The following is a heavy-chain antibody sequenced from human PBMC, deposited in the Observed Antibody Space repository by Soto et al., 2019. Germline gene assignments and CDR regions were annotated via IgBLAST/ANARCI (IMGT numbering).Heavy chain of an antibody. CDR2: MFYSGLT. Sequence: SETLSLTCSVSGYSVSSSDYYWAWIRQPPGKGLEWIGSMFYSGLTYYNPSLKSRVTLSVDTSKNQFSVRLNSVTAADTAVYYCAPLSVSLSGPYGIHVWGQGTTVRVSS. D-gene: IGHD2-15*01. J-gene: IGHJ6*02. V-gene: IGHV4-39*01. CDR3: APLSVSLSGPYGIHV. CDR1: GYSVSSSDYY.